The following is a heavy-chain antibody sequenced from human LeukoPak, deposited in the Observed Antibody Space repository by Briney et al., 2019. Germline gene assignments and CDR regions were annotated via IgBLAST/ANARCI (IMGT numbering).Heavy chain of an antibody. CDR3: AKTPEMGWELYFDY. D-gene: IGHD1-26*01. CDR1: GFTFSSYA. J-gene: IGHJ4*02. Sequence: GGSLRLSRAASGFTFSSYAMSWVRQAPGKGLEWVSAISGSGGSTYYADSVKGRFTISRDNSKNTLYLQMNSLRAEDTAVYYCAKTPEMGWELYFDYWGQGTLVTVSS. V-gene: IGHV3-23*01. CDR2: ISGSGGST.